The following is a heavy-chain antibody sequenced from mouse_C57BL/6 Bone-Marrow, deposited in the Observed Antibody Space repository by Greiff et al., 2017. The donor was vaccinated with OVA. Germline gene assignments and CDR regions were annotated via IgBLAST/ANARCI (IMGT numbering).Heavy chain of an antibody. CDR2: IDPSDSYT. V-gene: IGHV1-69*01. D-gene: IGHD2-5*01. Sequence: QVQLQQPGAELVMPGASVKLSCKASGYTFTSYWMHWVKQRPGQGLEWIGEIDPSDSYTNYNQKFKGKSTLTVDKSSSTAYMQLSSLTSEDSAVYFSARARLYRNTRYYAMESTGQENS. J-gene: IGHJ4*01. CDR3: ARARLYRNTRYYAMES. CDR1: GYTFTSYW.